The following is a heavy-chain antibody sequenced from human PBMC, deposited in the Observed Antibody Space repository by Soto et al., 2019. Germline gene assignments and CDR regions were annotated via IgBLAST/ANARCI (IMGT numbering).Heavy chain of an antibody. CDR2: IYYSGST. CDR1: GGSISSSSYY. CDR3: ARLLGREEYFQN. V-gene: IGHV4-39*01. Sequence: SETLSLTCTVSGGSISSSSYYWGWIRQPPGKGLEWIGSIYYSGSTCYNPSLKSRVNISVDTSKNQFSLKLSSVTAADTAVYYCARLLGREEYFQNWAQGTLVTVSS. D-gene: IGHD3-16*01. J-gene: IGHJ1*01.